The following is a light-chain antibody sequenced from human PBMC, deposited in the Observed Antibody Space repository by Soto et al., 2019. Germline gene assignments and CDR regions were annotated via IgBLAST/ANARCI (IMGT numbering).Light chain of an antibody. CDR1: QSVSSDY. CDR3: QQYGTSPRT. V-gene: IGKV3-20*01. J-gene: IGKJ1*01. CDR2: GAS. Sequence: EIVLTQSPGTLSLSPGERATLSCRASQSVSSDYLAWYQQKPGQATRLFIYGASTRATGIPDRFSGSGSGTDFTLTSSRLEPEDFAVYYCQQYGTSPRTFGQGTNVELK.